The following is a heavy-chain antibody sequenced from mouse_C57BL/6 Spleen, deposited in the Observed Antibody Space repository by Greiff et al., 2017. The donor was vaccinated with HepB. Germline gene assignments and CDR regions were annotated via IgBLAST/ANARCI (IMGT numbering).Heavy chain of an antibody. D-gene: IGHD1-1*01. Sequence: VQLQQPGAELVMPGASVKLSCKASGYTFTSYWMHWVKQRPGQGLEWIGEIDPSDSYTNYNQKFKGKSTLTVDKSSSTAYMQLSSLTSEDSAVYYCARPSYYGSSYRYFDVWGTGTTVTVSS. CDR1: GYTFTSYW. V-gene: IGHV1-69*01. CDR2: IDPSDSYT. J-gene: IGHJ1*03. CDR3: ARPSYYGSSYRYFDV.